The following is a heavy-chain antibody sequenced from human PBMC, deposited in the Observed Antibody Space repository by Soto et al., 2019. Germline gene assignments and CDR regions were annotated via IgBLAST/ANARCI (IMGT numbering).Heavy chain of an antibody. D-gene: IGHD5-12*01. CDR3: ARRRDGYTDY. CDR2: IYYGGST. V-gene: IGHV4-39*01. J-gene: IGHJ4*02. Sequence: QLQLQESGPGLVKPSETLSLTCTVSGGSIGSSSYYWGWIRQPPGKGLEWIGSIYYGGSTYYNPSLKSRVTISVDTSKNQFSLKLSSVTAADTAVYYCARRRDGYTDYWGQGTLVTVSS. CDR1: GGSIGSSSYY.